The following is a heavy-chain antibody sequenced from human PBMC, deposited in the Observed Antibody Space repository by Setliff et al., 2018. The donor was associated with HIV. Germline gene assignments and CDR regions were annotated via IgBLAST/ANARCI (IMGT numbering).Heavy chain of an antibody. J-gene: IGHJ6*04. CDR2: IYYSGNT. CDR3: ARDLHQPGYFYYVDV. D-gene: IGHD3-16*01. Sequence: SETLSLTCTVSGGSISSYYWSWIRQPPGKGLEWIGYIYYSGNTNYNPSLKSRVTISIDTSKNRFFLKLNSVTAADTAIYYCARDLHQPGYFYYVDVWGKGTAVTVSS. V-gene: IGHV4-59*01. CDR1: GGSISSYY.